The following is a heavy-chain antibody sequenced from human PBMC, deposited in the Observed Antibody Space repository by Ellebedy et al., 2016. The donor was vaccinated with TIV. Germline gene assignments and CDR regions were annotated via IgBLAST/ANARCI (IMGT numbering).Heavy chain of an antibody. CDR2: IYFSGSS. J-gene: IGHJ3*01. V-gene: IGHV4-39*01. CDR1: GGSISSSSYY. CDR3: ARAGNFDYNRKGGGFDV. Sequence: SETLSLTXTVSGGSISSSSYYWGWIRQPPGKGLEWIGSIYFSGSSFYNPSLKSRVTIFVDTSKNQFSLKLTSVTAADTAVYYCARAGNFDYNRKGGGFDVWGQGTMVTVSS. D-gene: IGHD3-9*01.